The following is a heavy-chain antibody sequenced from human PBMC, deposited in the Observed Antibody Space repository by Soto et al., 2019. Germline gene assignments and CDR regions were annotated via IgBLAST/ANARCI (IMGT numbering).Heavy chain of an antibody. CDR2: IYHSGST. J-gene: IGHJ4*02. CDR1: GGPISNSNW. CDR3: ARAAMGGSSWPFDY. Sequence: SETLSLTCAISGGPISNSNWWSWVRQPPGKGLEWIGEIYHSGSTNYNPSLKSRVTISVDKSKNPFSLKLSSVTAADTAVYYCARAAMGGSSWPFDYWGQGTLVTVS. V-gene: IGHV4-4*02. D-gene: IGHD6-13*01.